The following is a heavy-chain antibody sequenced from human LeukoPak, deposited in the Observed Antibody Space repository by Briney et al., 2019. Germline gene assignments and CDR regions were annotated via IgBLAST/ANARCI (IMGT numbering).Heavy chain of an antibody. CDR2: ISGSSGIA. D-gene: IGHD2-2*01. CDR3: ASGGVVPFALRSADTFDL. V-gene: IGHV3-23*01. Sequence: PGGSLRLSXAASGFTFSSYGMHWVRQAPGKGLEWLAAISGSSGIAYYAESVKGRFTVSRDNSENTLYLQMNSLRADDAAVYYCASGGVVPFALRSADTFDLWGQGTMVTVSS. J-gene: IGHJ3*01. CDR1: GFTFSSYG.